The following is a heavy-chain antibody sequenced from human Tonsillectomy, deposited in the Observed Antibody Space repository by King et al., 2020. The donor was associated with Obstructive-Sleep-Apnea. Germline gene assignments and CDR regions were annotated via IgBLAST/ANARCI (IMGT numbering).Heavy chain of an antibody. Sequence: VQLVESGGVLVQPGRSLRLSCVASGFTFDDYAMHWGRQAPGKGLEWVLGISWNSGSIGYVDYVKGRFTISRDNVKKSLYLQMNSLRVEDTALYYCAKDKDSSGWYADYWGQGTLVTVSS. CDR2: ISWNSGSI. CDR1: GFTFDDYA. D-gene: IGHD6-19*01. CDR3: AKDKDSSGWYADY. J-gene: IGHJ4*02. V-gene: IGHV3-9*01.